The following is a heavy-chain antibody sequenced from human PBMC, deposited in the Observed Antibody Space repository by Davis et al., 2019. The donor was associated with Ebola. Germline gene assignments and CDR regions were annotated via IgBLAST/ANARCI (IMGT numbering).Heavy chain of an antibody. CDR3: ARDLYLGSWNYYVMDV. D-gene: IGHD2-2*02. CDR2: ISSSGSYI. J-gene: IGHJ6*02. CDR1: RFTFSSYS. V-gene: IGHV3-21*01. Sequence: GGSLRLSCAASRFTFSSYSMNWVRQAPGKGLEWVSSISSSGSYIYYVDSVKGRFTISRENAKNSLYLQMNSLRAEDTAVYYCARDLYLGSWNYYVMDVWGQGTTVTVSS.